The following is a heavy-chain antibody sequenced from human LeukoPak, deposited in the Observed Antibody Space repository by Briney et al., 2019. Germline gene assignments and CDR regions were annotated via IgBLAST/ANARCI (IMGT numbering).Heavy chain of an antibody. Sequence: ASVKVSCKASGYTFTSYDINWVRQATGQGLEWMGWMNPNNGNTNYAQKLQGRVTMTTDTSTSTAYMELRSLRSDDTAVYYCARDSSGWYFDYWGQGTLVTVSS. V-gene: IGHV1-18*01. J-gene: IGHJ4*02. CDR3: ARDSSGWYFDY. D-gene: IGHD6-19*01. CDR1: GYTFTSYD. CDR2: MNPNNGNT.